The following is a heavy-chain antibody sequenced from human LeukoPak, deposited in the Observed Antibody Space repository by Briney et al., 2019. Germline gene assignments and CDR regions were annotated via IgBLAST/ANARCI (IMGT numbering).Heavy chain of an antibody. CDR2: ISYDGSNK. V-gene: IGHV3-30*18. J-gene: IGHJ4*02. D-gene: IGHD6-19*01. CDR1: GFTFSSYG. Sequence: GRSLRLSCAASGFTFSSYGMHWVRQAPGKGLEWVAVISYDGSNKYYADSVKGRLTISRDNSKNTLYLQMNSLRAEDTAVYYCAKDQEWLANIDYWGQGTLVTVSS. CDR3: AKDQEWLANIDY.